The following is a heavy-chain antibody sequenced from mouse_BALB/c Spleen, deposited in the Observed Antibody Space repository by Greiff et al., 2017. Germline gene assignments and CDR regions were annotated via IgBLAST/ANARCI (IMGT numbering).Heavy chain of an antibody. D-gene: IGHD2-1*01. CDR1: GFTFSSYA. J-gene: IGHJ2*01. CDR2: ISSGGSYT. V-gene: IGHV5-9-3*01. Sequence: EVQGVESGGGLVKPGGSLKLSCAASGFTFSSYAMSWVRQTPEKRLEWVATISSGGSYTYYPDSVKGRFTISRDNAKNTLYLQMSSLRSEDTAMYYCARRGNYAYFDYWGQGTTLTVSS. CDR3: ARRGNYAYFDY.